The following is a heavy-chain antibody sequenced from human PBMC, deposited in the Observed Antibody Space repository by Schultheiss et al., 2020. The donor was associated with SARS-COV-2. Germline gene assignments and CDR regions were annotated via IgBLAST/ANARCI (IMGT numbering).Heavy chain of an antibody. CDR2: IWSDGSRQ. J-gene: IGHJ4*02. D-gene: IGHD1-26*01. CDR1: GFSFSGYG. CDR3: ARDLSGSYYGADY. Sequence: GGSLRLSCAASGFSFSGYGMHWVRQVPGKGLQWVAVIWSDGSRQYYADSVKGRFTISRDNSKNTLFLQMNSLRAEDTAVYYCARDLSGSYYGADYWGQGTLVTVSS. V-gene: IGHV3-33*01.